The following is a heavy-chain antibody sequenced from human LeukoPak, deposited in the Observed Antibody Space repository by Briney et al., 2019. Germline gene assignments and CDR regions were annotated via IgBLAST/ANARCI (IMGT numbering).Heavy chain of an antibody. D-gene: IGHD2-2*01. CDR1: GFTFNNYW. CDR3: AASLPNIVVVPATKGPFGY. Sequence: GGSLRLSCAASGFTFNNYWIHWVRQVPGKGLVWVSRINNDGSSASYVDSVKGRFTISRDNSKNTLYLQMNSLRAEDTAVYYCAASLPNIVVVPATKGPFGYWGQGALVTVSS. J-gene: IGHJ4*02. V-gene: IGHV3-74*01. CDR2: INNDGSSA.